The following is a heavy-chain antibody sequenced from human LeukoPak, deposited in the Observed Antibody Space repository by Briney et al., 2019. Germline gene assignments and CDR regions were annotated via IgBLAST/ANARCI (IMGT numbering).Heavy chain of an antibody. CDR2: IIPIFGTA. CDR3: ARHYDILTGYFDY. J-gene: IGHJ4*02. CDR1: GGTFSSYA. V-gene: IGHV1-69*05. D-gene: IGHD3-9*01. Sequence: SVKVSCKASGGTFSSYAISWVRQAPGQGLEWMGGIIPIFGTANYAQKFQGRVTITTDESTSTAYMELSSLRSEDTAVYYCARHYDILTGYFDYWGQGTLVTVSS.